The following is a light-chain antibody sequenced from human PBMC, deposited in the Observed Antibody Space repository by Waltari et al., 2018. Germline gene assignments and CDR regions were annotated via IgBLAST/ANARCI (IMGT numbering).Light chain of an antibody. CDR3: QQYAKAPDT. J-gene: IGKJ2*01. CDR2: AAS. V-gene: IGKV3-20*01. Sequence: EIVLTQSPGTLSLSPGERATLSCRASQTFNSNYLAWYQQKPGQVPRLLIYAASKRATDIPDRFSGSGSGTDFTLTISRLEPEDFAAYYCQQYAKAPDTFGQGTRLEIK. CDR1: QTFNSNY.